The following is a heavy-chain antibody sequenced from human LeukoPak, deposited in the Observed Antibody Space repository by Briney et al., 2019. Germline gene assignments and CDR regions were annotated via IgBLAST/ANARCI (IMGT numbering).Heavy chain of an antibody. J-gene: IGHJ6*02. Sequence: GTSLRLSCAASGFTFSSYGMHWVRQAPGKGLEWVAVIWDDGSEKYYADSVKGRFSISRDNSENTLSLQVNSLRAEDTAVYYCARKAGHGYGMDVWGQGTTVTVSS. V-gene: IGHV3-33*01. CDR1: GFTFSSYG. CDR2: IWDDGSEK. CDR3: ARKAGHGYGMDV. D-gene: IGHD6-19*01.